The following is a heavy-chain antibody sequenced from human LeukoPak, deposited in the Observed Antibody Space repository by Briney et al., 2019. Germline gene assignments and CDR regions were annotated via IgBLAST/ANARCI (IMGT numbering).Heavy chain of an antibody. J-gene: IGHJ5*02. CDR3: ARGGYSYGLYNWFDP. CDR2: IYHSGST. Sequence: SETLSLTCAVSGGSISSGGYSWSWIRQPPGKGLEWIGYIYHSGSTYYNPSLKSRVTISVDRSKNQFSLKLCSVTAADTAVYYCARGGYSYGLYNWFDPWGQGTLVTVSS. V-gene: IGHV4-30-2*01. D-gene: IGHD5-18*01. CDR1: GGSISSGGYS.